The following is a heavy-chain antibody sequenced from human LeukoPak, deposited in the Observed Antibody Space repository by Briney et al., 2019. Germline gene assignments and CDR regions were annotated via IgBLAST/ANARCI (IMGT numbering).Heavy chain of an antibody. J-gene: IGHJ4*02. D-gene: IGHD6-13*01. CDR2: IYYSGST. CDR1: GVSISSSNSY. CDR3: ARRLASRAAAYLFDY. V-gene: IGHV4-39*01. Sequence: PSETLSLTCTVSGVSISSSNSYWGWIRQPPGKGLEWIGSIYYSGSTYYNPSLKSRVTISVDTSKNQFSLKLSSVTAADTAVYYYARRLASRAAAYLFDYWGQGTLVTVSS.